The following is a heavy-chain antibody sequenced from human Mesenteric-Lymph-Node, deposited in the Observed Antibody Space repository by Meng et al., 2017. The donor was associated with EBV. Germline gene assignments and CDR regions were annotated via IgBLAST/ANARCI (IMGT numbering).Heavy chain of an antibody. V-gene: IGHV3-23*01. CDR3: AALVGPSGAFDY. CDR2: RGGIGGSI. J-gene: IGHJ4*02. CDR1: FSFSCLV. Sequence: FSFSCLVSCVVRQPPGMWLLWFSERGGIGGSIDYNDSVNGLFTISRANPINTLFLQMKSLTAEDTAIYYCAALVGPSGAFDYWGQGTLVTASS. D-gene: IGHD3-10*01.